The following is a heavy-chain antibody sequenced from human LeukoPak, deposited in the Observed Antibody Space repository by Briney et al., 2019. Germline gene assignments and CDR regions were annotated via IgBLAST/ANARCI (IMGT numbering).Heavy chain of an antibody. Sequence: GESLKISCKGSGYSFTTYWIGWVRQMPGKDLEWMGIIYPGDSDTRYSPSFRGQVTISADKSISTAYLQWSSLKASDTAMYYCARPRRPSIFDAFDIWGQGTMITVSS. CDR2: IYPGDSDT. D-gene: IGHD3-3*02. CDR3: ARPRRPSIFDAFDI. V-gene: IGHV5-51*01. CDR1: GYSFTTYW. J-gene: IGHJ3*02.